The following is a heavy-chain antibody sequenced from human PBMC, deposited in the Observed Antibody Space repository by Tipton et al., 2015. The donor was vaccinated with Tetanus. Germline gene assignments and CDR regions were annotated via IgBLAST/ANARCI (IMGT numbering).Heavy chain of an antibody. CDR3: ARAKNDESKKGPLDY. CDR2: VYHSGAN. J-gene: IGHJ4*01. D-gene: IGHD1-1*01. CDR1: GSSIRGSGLY. Sequence: LRLSCTVSGSSIRGSGLYWTWIRPPTGKEPEWVVYVYHSGANHYHPSLKSPLASSTDTSKNQFSLNLRPVITEDTDVYYCARAKNDESKKGPLDYLGQGSLGSVS. V-gene: IGHV4-61*08.